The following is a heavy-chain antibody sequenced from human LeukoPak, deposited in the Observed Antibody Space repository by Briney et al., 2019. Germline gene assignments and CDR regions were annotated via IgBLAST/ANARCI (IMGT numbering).Heavy chain of an antibody. V-gene: IGHV3-20*04. Sequence: GGSLRLSCAASGFTFDDYGMSWVRQAPGKGLEWVSGINWNGGSTGYADSVKGRFTISRDNAKNSVYLQMNGLRAEDTAVYYCARDNRGSRLFPRNYYYYYMDVWGKGTTVTVSS. D-gene: IGHD2-21*01. CDR1: GFTFDDYG. CDR2: INWNGGST. J-gene: IGHJ6*03. CDR3: ARDNRGSRLFPRNYYYYYMDV.